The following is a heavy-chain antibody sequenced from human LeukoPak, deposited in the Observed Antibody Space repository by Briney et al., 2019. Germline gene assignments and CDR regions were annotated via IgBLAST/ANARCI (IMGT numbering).Heavy chain of an antibody. CDR3: ARDSNYGMDV. V-gene: IGHV3-74*01. CDR2: INRDGSGT. CDR1: GFTFSSYW. Sequence: PGGSLRLSCAASGFTFSSYWMRWVRQPSGKGLVWVSRINRDGSGTSYVDSVKGRFTISRDNAKNTVYLQMNSLRAEDTAVYYCARDSNYGMDVWGQGTTVTVSS. J-gene: IGHJ6*02.